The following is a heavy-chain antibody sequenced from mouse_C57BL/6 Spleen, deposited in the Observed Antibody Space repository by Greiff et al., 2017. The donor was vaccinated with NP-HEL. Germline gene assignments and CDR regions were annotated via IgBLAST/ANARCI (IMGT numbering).Heavy chain of an antibody. Sequence: QVQLQQPGAELVKPGASVTLSCKASGYTFTSYWMHWVKQRPGQGLEWIGMIHPNSGSTNYNEKFKSKATLTVDKSSSTAYMQLSSLTSEDSAVYYCARGADYDVFAYWGQGTLVTVSA. CDR2: IHPNSGST. V-gene: IGHV1-64*01. D-gene: IGHD2-4*01. CDR3: ARGADYDVFAY. CDR1: GYTFTSYW. J-gene: IGHJ3*01.